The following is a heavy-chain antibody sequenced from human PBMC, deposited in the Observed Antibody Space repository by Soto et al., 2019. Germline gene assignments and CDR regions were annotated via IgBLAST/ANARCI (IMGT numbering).Heavy chain of an antibody. CDR1: GFTFSSYG. CDR2: IWYDGTNE. CDR3: AIVRSGYYPTLDY. J-gene: IGHJ4*02. D-gene: IGHD3-22*01. V-gene: IGHV3-33*01. Sequence: QVQLVESGGGVVQPGRSLRLSCTASGFTFSSYGMHWVRQAPRKGLEWVAVIWYDGTNEYYADSVKGRFTISRDNSKNTLYLQMNSLRAEDTAVYYCAIVRSGYYPTLDYWGQGTLVTVSS.